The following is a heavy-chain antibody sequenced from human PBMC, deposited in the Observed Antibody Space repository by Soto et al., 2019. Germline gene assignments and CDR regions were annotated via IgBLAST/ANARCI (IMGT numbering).Heavy chain of an antibody. V-gene: IGHV4-34*01. J-gene: IGHJ1*01. Sequence: SETLSLTCAVYGGSFSGYYWSWIRQPPGKGLEWIGEINHSGSTNYNPSLKSRVTISVDTSKNQFSLKLSSVTAADTAVYYCARLDVAAEYFQHWGQGTLVTVSS. CDR2: INHSGST. CDR1: GGSFSGYY. CDR3: ARLDVAAEYFQH.